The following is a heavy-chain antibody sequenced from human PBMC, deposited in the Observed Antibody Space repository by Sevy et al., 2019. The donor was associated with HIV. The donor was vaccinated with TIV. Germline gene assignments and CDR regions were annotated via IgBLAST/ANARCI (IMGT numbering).Heavy chain of an antibody. J-gene: IGHJ4*02. CDR1: GDSVSGGNYY. V-gene: IGHV4-61*01. Sequence: SETLSLTCTVSGDSVSGGNYYWSWIRQPPGKGLEWIGYIYYSGSTNYNPSLKSRVTISIDTSKNQFSLRLTSVTAADTAVYYCARGLFDHWGQGTLVTVSS. CDR3: ARGLFDH. CDR2: IYYSGST.